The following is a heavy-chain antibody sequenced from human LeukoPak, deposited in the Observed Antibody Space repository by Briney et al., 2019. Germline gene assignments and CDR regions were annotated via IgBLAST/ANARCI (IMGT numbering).Heavy chain of an antibody. D-gene: IGHD2-21*01. CDR1: GFTFCNYW. V-gene: IGHV3-7*01. J-gene: IGHJ4*02. CDR3: ARGKTYSDY. Sequence: GGSLRLSCVASGFTFCNYWMNWVRQAPGKGLEWVANIKEDGSEQYYVDSVKGRLTISRDNAKKLLSLQITSLRAEDTAVYYCARGKTYSDYWGQGTLVTVSS. CDR2: IKEDGSEQ.